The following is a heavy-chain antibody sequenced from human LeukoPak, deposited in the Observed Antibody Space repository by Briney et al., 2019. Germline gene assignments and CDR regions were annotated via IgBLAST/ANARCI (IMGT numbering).Heavy chain of an antibody. CDR3: AGIPVFGVVLHQVPV. D-gene: IGHD3-3*01. J-gene: IGHJ6*04. Sequence: SVKVSCKASGFTFTSSAMQWVRQARGQRLEWIGWIVVGSGNTNYAQKFQERVTITADISTNTAYLELTSLRSEDTAVYFCAGIPVFGVVLHQVPVWGKGTTVTVSS. CDR2: IVVGSGNT. CDR1: GFTFTSSA. V-gene: IGHV1-58*02.